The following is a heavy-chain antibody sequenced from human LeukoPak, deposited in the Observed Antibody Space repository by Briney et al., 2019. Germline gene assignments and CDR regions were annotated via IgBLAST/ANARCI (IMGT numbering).Heavy chain of an antibody. CDR1: GGTFSSYA. V-gene: IGHV1-69*05. Sequence: SVKVSCKASGGTFSSYAISWVRQAPGQGLEWMGRIIPIFGTANYAQKFQGRVTITTDESTSTAYMELSSLRSDDTAVYYCARSVQRYCSGGSCYSNFSPRDYWGQGTLVTVSS. CDR3: ARSVQRYCSGGSCYSNFSPRDY. J-gene: IGHJ4*02. CDR2: IIPIFGTA. D-gene: IGHD2-15*01.